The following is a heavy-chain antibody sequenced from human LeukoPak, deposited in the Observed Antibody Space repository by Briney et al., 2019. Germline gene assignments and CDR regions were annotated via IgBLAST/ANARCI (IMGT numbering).Heavy chain of an antibody. D-gene: IGHD1-26*01. V-gene: IGHV1-69*04. CDR1: GVTFSSYA. CDR3: ASNVANGALFALDY. CDR2: IIPILGIA. Sequence: SVKVSCKASGVTFSSYAISWVRQAPGQGLEWMGRIIPILGIANYAQKFQGRVTITADKSTSTAYMELSSLRSEDTAVYYCASNVANGALFALDYWGQGTLVTVSS. J-gene: IGHJ4*02.